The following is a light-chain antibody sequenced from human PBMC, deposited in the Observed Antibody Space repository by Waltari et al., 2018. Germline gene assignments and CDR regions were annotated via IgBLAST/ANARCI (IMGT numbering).Light chain of an antibody. CDR3: QQYYDYPIN. CDR2: DAS. V-gene: IGKV1-5*01. CDR1: QNLNTF. Sequence: DIQMTQSPSTVSASLGDRVTITCRASQNLNTFLSWYQQKPGAVPNLLIYDASTLERGVPSRFSGSDSGTHFTLTISGLQPDDFATYYCQQYYDYPINFGQGTRL. J-gene: IGKJ5*01.